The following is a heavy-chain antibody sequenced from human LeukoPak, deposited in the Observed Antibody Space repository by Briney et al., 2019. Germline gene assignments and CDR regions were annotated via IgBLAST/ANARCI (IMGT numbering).Heavy chain of an antibody. J-gene: IGHJ4*02. CDR2: ISWDGGST. CDR3: AKDSFTSSGWYGSFDY. V-gene: IGHV3-43D*03. Sequence: GGSLRLSCAASGFTFDDYAMHWVRQAPGKGLEWVSLISWDGGSTYYADSVKGRFTISRDNSKNSLYLQMNSLRAEDTALYYCAKDSFTSSGWYGSFDYWGQGTLVTASS. CDR1: GFTFDDYA. D-gene: IGHD6-19*01.